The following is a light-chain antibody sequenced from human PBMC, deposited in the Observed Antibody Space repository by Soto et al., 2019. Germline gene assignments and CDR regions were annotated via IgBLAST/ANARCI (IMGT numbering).Light chain of an antibody. V-gene: IGLV1-44*01. CDR2: GNH. CDR1: TSNIGSNT. Sequence: QSALTQPPSAPGAPGQKVTISFSGNTSNIGSNTVNWFQKLPGTAPKLLIYGNHQRPSGVPDRFSGSKSGISASLAISGLQSEDEADYYCVTWADSLNALYVFGSGTKVTV. J-gene: IGLJ1*01. CDR3: VTWADSLNALYV.